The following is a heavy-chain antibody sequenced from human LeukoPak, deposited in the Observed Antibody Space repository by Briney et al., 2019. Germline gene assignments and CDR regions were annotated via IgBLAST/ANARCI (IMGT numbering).Heavy chain of an antibody. J-gene: IGHJ4*02. CDR1: GGTLNSYA. V-gene: IGHV1-69*05. CDR3: AIRLRVVVITGYFDY. CDR2: IIPIFGTA. Sequence: SVKVSCKGSGGTLNSYAISWVGQAPGQGLEWMGGIIPIFGTANYAQKIEGRVTITTYESTSTAYMGLSSRRPKDTGVYYCAIRLRVVVITGYFDYWGERTLVTVSS. D-gene: IGHD3-22*01.